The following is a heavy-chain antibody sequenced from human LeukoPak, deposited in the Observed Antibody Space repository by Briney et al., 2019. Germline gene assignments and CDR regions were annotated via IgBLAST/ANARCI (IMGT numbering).Heavy chain of an antibody. CDR2: INHSGST. CDR1: GGSFSGYY. Sequence: SETLSLTCAVYGGSFSGYYWSWIRQPPGKGLEWIGEINHSGSTNYNPSLKSRVTISVDTSKNQFSLKLSSVTPEDTAVYYCARDSSGWHWGFDIWGQGTMVTVSS. D-gene: IGHD6-19*01. CDR3: ARDSSGWHWGFDI. J-gene: IGHJ3*02. V-gene: IGHV4-34*01.